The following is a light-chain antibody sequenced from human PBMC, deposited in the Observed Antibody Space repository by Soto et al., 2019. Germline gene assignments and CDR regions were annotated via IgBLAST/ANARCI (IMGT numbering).Light chain of an antibody. CDR3: QQRGEWPPGAT. CDR1: QDVMYD. J-gene: IGKJ5*01. CDR2: GAS. V-gene: IGKV3-15*01. Sequence: EIVLTQSPAALSVSPGGRATLSCRASQDVMYDLAWYQQKPGQAPRLLVYGASTRATDAPPRFRGSGSGREFSLTISSLQSEDFATYYCQQRGEWPPGATFGQGTRLEIK.